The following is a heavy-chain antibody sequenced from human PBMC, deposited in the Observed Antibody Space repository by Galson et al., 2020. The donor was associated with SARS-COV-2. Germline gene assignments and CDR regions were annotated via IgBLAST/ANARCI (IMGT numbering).Heavy chain of an antibody. CDR1: GFTFSSYA. CDR2: ISGSGGST. J-gene: IGHJ6*02. D-gene: IGHD6-13*01. CDR3: AKDYGIAAAGIYYYYGMDV. Sequence: SLRLSCAASGFTFSSYAMSWVRQAPGKGLEWVSAISGSGGSTYYADSVKGRFTISRDNSKNTLYLQMNSLRAEDTAVYYCAKDYGIAAAGIYYYYGMDVWGQGTTVTVSS. V-gene: IGHV3-23*01.